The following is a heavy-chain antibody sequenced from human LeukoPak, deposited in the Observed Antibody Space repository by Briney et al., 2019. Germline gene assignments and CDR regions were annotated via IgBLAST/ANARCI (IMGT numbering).Heavy chain of an antibody. CDR1: GFTFSSYS. J-gene: IGHJ4*02. CDR2: ISSSSSCI. Sequence: GGSLRLSCAASGFTFSSYSMNWVRQAPGKGLEWVSSISSSSSCIYYADSVKGRFTISRDNAKNSLYLQMNSLRAEDTAVYYCARFVSRYYGSGSFGYWGQGTLVTVSS. CDR3: ARFVSRYYGSGSFGY. D-gene: IGHD3-10*01. V-gene: IGHV3-21*01.